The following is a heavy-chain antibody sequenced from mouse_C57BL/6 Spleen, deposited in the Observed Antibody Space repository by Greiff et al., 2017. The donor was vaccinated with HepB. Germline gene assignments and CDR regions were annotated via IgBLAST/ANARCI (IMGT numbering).Heavy chain of an antibody. CDR2: IYPRSGNT. V-gene: IGHV1-81*01. D-gene: IGHD1-1*01. CDR1: GYTFTSYG. CDR3: ARSNYGGYFDV. Sequence: VQLQQSGAELARPGASVKLSCKASGYTFTSYGISWVKQRTGQGLEWIGEIYPRSGNTYYPEKFKCKATLTADKSSSTAYMELRSLTSEDSAVYFCARSNYGGYFDVWGTGTTVTVSS. J-gene: IGHJ1*03.